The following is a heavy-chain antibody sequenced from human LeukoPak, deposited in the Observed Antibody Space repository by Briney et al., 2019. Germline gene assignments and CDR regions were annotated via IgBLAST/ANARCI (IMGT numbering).Heavy chain of an antibody. CDR3: ARDLGAVAGTSWGFDY. J-gene: IGHJ4*02. Sequence: GGSLRLSCAASGFTVSSNYMSWVRQAPGKGLEWVSVIYSGGSTYYADSVKGRFTISRDNSKNTLYLQMNSLRAEDTAVYYCARDLGAVAGTSWGFDYWGQGTLVTVSS. D-gene: IGHD6-19*01. CDR1: GFTVSSNY. CDR2: IYSGGST. V-gene: IGHV3-53*01.